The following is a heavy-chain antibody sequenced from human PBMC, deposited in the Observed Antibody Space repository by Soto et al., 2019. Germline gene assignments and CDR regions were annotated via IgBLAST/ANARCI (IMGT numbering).Heavy chain of an antibody. D-gene: IGHD6-25*01. CDR3: ARDYRRIAAAGDAFDI. J-gene: IGHJ3*02. CDR2: INWNGGST. Sequence: GGSLRLSCAASGFTFDDYGMSWVRQAPGKGLEWVSGINWNGGSTGYADSVKGRFTISRDNAKNSLYLQMNSLRAEDTALYHCARDYRRIAAAGDAFDIWGQGTMVTVS. V-gene: IGHV3-20*01. CDR1: GFTFDDYG.